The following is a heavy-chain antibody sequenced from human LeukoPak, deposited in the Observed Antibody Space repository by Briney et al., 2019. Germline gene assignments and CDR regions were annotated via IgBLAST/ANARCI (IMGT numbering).Heavy chain of an antibody. Sequence: ASVKVSCKASGYTFTGYYMHWVRQAPGQGLEWMGRINPNSGGTNYAQKFQGRVTMTRDTSISTAYMELTSLRSEDTAVYYCASVDYGDYWGQGTLVTVSS. CDR2: INPNSGGT. CDR1: GYTFTGYY. J-gene: IGHJ4*02. CDR3: ASVDYGDY. V-gene: IGHV1-2*06.